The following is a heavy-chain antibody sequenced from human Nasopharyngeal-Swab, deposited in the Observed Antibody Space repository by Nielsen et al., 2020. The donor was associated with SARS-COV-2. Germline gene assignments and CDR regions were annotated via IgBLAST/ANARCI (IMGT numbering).Heavy chain of an antibody. CDR3: ARDGGFDYGDTGYYGMDV. J-gene: IGHJ6*02. D-gene: IGHD4-17*01. V-gene: IGHV3-21*01. Sequence: WIRQPPGKGLEWVSSISGSSSYIYYADSVKGRFTISRDNAKNSLYLQMNSLRAEDTAVYYCARDGGFDYGDTGYYGMDVWGQGTTVTVSS. CDR2: ISGSSSYI.